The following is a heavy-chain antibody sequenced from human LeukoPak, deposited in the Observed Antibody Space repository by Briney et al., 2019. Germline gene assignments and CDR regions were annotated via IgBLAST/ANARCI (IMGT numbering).Heavy chain of an antibody. CDR1: GYTFTSYG. CDR2: ISAYNGNT. CDR3: ARDWTVHSIRRPGY. D-gene: IGHD1-1*01. J-gene: IGHJ4*02. V-gene: IGHV1-18*01. Sequence: ASVKVSCTASGYTFTSYGISWVRQAPGQGLERMGWISAYNGNTNYAQKLQGRVTMTTNTTTSTTHMQQRNLRSEETTAYYCARDWTVHSIRRPGYWGQGTLVTVSS.